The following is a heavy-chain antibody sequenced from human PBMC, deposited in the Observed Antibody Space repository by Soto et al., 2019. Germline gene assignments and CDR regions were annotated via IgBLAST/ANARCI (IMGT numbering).Heavy chain of an antibody. Sequence: PGESLKISCKGSGYSFTSYWISWVRQMPGKGLEWMGRIDPSDSYTNYSPSFQGHVTISADKSISTAYLQWSSLKASDTAMYYCARHGPRVVDYYYYYGMDVWGQGTTVTVSS. V-gene: IGHV5-10-1*01. CDR2: IDPSDSYT. D-gene: IGHD2-2*01. J-gene: IGHJ6*02. CDR3: ARHGPRVVDYYYYYGMDV. CDR1: GYSFTSYW.